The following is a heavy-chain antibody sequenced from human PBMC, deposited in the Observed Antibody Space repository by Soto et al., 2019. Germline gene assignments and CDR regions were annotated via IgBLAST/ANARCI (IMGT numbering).Heavy chain of an antibody. V-gene: IGHV4-4*07. D-gene: IGHD3-3*01. CDR1: GGTISGYY. Sequence: NPSETLSLTCSVSGGTISGYYWTWIRQPAGKGLEWIGRIYSSGNTKYNPSLQSRVTMSLDTSNNQFSLRLTSVTAADTAVYYCARGQRFSDWFDPWGQVTFFTVS. CDR3: ARGQRFSDWFDP. J-gene: IGHJ5*02. CDR2: IYSSGNT.